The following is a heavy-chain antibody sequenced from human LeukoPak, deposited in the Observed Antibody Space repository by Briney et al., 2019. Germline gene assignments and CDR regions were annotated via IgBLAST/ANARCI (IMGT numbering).Heavy chain of an antibody. CDR2: IYSGGST. V-gene: IGHV3-53*01. Sequence: PGGSLRLSCAASGFTVSSNYMSWVRQAPGKGLEWVSVIYSGGSTYYAGSVKGRFTISRDNSKNTLYLQMNSLRAEDTAVYYCASEGIAVAGTVDYWGQGTLVTVSS. CDR3: ASEGIAVAGTVDY. CDR1: GFTVSSNY. D-gene: IGHD6-19*01. J-gene: IGHJ4*02.